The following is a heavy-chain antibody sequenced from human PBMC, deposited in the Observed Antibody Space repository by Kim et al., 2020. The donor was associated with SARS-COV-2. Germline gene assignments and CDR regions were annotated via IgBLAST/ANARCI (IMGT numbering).Heavy chain of an antibody. CDR3: ARQGAVLLWFGYDY. D-gene: IGHD3-10*01. J-gene: IGHJ4*02. V-gene: IGHV5-51*01. Sequence: SPSFQGQVTISADKSISTAYLQWSSLKASDTAMYYCARQGAVLLWFGYDYWGQGTLVTVSS.